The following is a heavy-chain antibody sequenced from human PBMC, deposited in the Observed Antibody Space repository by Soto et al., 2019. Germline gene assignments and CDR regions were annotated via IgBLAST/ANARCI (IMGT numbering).Heavy chain of an antibody. CDR3: PCPLWRGTYTFDV. Sequence: ASVKVSCKASGGTFSSYAISWVRQAPGQGLEWMGGIIPIFGTANYAQKIQGRVTITADESTSTAYMELSSLRSEDTAVYHCPCPLWRGTYTFDVLGQGTIVT. J-gene: IGHJ3*01. V-gene: IGHV1-69*13. CDR2: IIPIFGTA. CDR1: GGTFSSYA. D-gene: IGHD3-3*01.